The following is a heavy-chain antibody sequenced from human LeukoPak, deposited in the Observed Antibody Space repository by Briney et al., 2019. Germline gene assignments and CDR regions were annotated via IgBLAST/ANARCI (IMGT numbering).Heavy chain of an antibody. Sequence: PGGSLRLSCAASGFTVSSNYMSWVRQAPGKGLEWVSVIYSGGSTYYAESVKGRFTISRDNSKNTLYLQMNSLRAEDTAVYYCGLGYCRGGSCYQIDYWGQGTLVTVSS. J-gene: IGHJ4*02. CDR2: IYSGGST. CDR3: GLGYCRGGSCYQIDY. V-gene: IGHV3-66*01. D-gene: IGHD2-15*01. CDR1: GFTVSSNY.